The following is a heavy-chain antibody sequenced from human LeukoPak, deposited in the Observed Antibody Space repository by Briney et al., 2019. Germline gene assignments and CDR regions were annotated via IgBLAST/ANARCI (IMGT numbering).Heavy chain of an antibody. CDR3: ARLSITMVRGVWDLDAFDI. J-gene: IGHJ3*02. CDR1: GGSISSSSYY. V-gene: IGHV4-39*01. Sequence: PSETLSLTCTVSGGSISSSSYYWGWIRQPPGKGLEWIGSIYYSGSTYYNPSLKSRVTISVDTSKNQFSLKLSSVTAADTAVYYCARLSITMVRGVWDLDAFDIWGQGTMVTVSS. D-gene: IGHD3-10*01. CDR2: IYYSGST.